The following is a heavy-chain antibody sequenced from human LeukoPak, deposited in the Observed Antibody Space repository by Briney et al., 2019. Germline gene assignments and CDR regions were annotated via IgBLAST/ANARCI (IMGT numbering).Heavy chain of an antibody. CDR3: ARETTGYSGHGNFDY. CDR1: GGSISTYY. J-gene: IGHJ4*02. CDR2: IHNDGNT. D-gene: IGHD5-12*01. V-gene: IGHV4-4*07. Sequence: SETLSLTCTVSGGSISTYYWSWIRQPAGKGLEWIGRIHNDGNTESNPSLRGRVTMSVDTSKNQFALRLSSVTAADTDVYYCARETTGYSGHGNFDYWGQGTLVAVSS.